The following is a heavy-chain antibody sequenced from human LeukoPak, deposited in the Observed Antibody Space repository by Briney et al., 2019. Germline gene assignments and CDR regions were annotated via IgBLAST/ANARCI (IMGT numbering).Heavy chain of an antibody. CDR2: IYHSGST. CDR1: GYSISSGYF. D-gene: IGHD6-13*01. Sequence: ETLSLTCTVSGYSISSGYFWGWIRQPPGKGLEWIGTIYHSGSTYYNASLESRVTISVDTSKNQFSLKLSSVTAADTAVYYCARAYSSSWYFNWFDPWGQGTLVTVSS. V-gene: IGHV4-38-2*02. J-gene: IGHJ5*02. CDR3: ARAYSSSWYFNWFDP.